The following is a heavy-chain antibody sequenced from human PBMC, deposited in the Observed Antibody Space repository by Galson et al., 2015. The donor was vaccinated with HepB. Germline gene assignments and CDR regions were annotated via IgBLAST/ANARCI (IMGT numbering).Heavy chain of an antibody. CDR1: GGSISSGGYY. D-gene: IGHD2/OR15-2a*01. Sequence: TLSLTCTVSGGSISSGGYYWSWIRQHPGKGLEWIGYIYYRGSTYYNPSLKSRVTISVDTSKNQFSLKLSSVTAADTAVYYCAREYGDLSLDVWGQGTMVTVSS. J-gene: IGHJ3*01. CDR2: IYYRGST. CDR3: AREYGDLSLDV. V-gene: IGHV4-31*03.